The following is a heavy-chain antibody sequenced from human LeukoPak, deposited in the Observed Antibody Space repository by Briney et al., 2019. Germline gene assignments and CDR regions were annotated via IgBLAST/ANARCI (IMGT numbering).Heavy chain of an antibody. CDR1: GGSISSYY. Sequence: SETLSLTCTVSGGSISSYYWSWIRQPPGKGLEWIGYIYYSGSTNYNPSLKSRVTISVDTSKNQFSLKLSSVTAADTAVYYCASSLYSSGWYFGSWGQGTLVTVSS. V-gene: IGHV4-59*08. CDR3: ASSLYSSGWYFGS. J-gene: IGHJ4*02. D-gene: IGHD6-19*01. CDR2: IYYSGST.